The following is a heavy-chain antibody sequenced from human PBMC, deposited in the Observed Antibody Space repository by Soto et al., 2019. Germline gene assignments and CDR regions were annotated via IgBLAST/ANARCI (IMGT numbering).Heavy chain of an antibody. D-gene: IGHD3-22*01. CDR3: GGKNYDSSGYFDY. Sequence: SETLSLTCTVSGGSISSYYWSWIRQPPGKGLEWIGYMYYSGSTNYNPSLKSRVTISVDTSKNQFSLKLSSVTTADTAVYYCGGKNYDSSGYFDYWGQGTLVTVSS. CDR2: MYYSGST. J-gene: IGHJ4*02. CDR1: GGSISSYY. V-gene: IGHV4-59*01.